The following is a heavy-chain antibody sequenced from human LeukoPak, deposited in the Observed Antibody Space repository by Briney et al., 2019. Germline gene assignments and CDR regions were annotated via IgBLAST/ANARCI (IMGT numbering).Heavy chain of an antibody. J-gene: IGHJ5*02. CDR1: GGSTSSSSYY. Sequence: SETLSLTCTVSGGSTSSSSYYWGWLRQPPGKGLEWIGSIYYSGSTYYNPSLKSRVTISVDTSKNQFSLKLSSVTAADTAVYYCARDRDPNCSSTSCYNSGWFDPWGQGTLVTVSS. CDR2: IYYSGST. CDR3: ARDRDPNCSSTSCYNSGWFDP. V-gene: IGHV4-39*07. D-gene: IGHD2-2*02.